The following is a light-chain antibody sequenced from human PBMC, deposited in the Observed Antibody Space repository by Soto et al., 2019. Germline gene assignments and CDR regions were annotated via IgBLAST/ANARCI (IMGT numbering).Light chain of an antibody. CDR2: LGS. Sequence: DIVMTQSPLSLPVTPGEPASICCRSSQSLLHSNGYNYLDWYLQKPGQSPQLLIYLGSNRASGVPDRFSGSGSGTDFTLKISRVEAEDVGVYYCMQALQTPITFGQGTRLEIK. CDR1: QSLLHSNGYNY. J-gene: IGKJ5*01. CDR3: MQALQTPIT. V-gene: IGKV2-28*01.